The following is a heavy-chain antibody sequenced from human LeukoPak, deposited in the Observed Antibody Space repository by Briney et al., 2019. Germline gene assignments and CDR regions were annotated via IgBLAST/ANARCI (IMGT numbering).Heavy chain of an antibody. CDR2: ISSSGTYI. D-gene: IGHD6-19*01. Sequence: GGSLRLSCAASGFTFSSYTTNWVRQGPGKGLEWVSSISSSGTYIYYADSVKGRFTVSRDNAENSLFLQMNSLRAEDTAVYYCASDYSSGWFDFWGQGTLVTVSS. V-gene: IGHV3-21*01. CDR3: ASDYSSGWFDF. J-gene: IGHJ4*02. CDR1: GFTFSSYT.